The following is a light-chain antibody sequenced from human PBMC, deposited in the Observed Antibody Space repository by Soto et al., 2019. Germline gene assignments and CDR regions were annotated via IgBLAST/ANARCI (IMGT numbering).Light chain of an antibody. V-gene: IGKV1-6*01. CDR3: LQDYGYPRT. J-gene: IGKJ1*01. CDR1: QDIRHD. Sequence: AIQMTQSPSSLSASVGDRVTITCRASQDIRHDLGWYQQLPGKAPKLLIYAASTLQSGVPSRFSGSGSGTDFTLTITSLQPDDFATYYCLQDYGYPRTFGQGTKVEVK. CDR2: AAS.